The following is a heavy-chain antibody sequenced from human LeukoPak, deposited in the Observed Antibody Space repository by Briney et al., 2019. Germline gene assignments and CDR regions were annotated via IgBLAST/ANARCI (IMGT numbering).Heavy chain of an antibody. V-gene: IGHV4-59*01. J-gene: IGHJ4*02. CDR1: GDSISSYY. Sequence: SETLSLTCTVSGDSISSYYWSWIRQPPRKRLEWIGYIYHSGSTNYNPSLKSRVTISADTSKDQFSLKLASVTAADTAVYYCATGYSSTWYYFDYWGQGTLVTVSS. CDR3: ATGYSSTWYYFDY. D-gene: IGHD6-13*01. CDR2: IYHSGST.